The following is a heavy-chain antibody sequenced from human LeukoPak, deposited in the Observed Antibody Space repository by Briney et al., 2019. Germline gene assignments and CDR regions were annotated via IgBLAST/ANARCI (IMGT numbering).Heavy chain of an antibody. CDR2: IYYSGST. V-gene: IGHV4-39*07. CDR3: ARDTDWFSASVAGNFDY. D-gene: IGHD6-19*01. CDR1: GGSISSSSYY. Sequence: KPSETLSLTCTVSGGSISSSSYYWGWTRQPPGKGLEWIGSIYYSGSTYYNPSLKSRVTISVDTSKNQFSLKLSSVTAADTAVYYCARDTDWFSASVAGNFDYWGQGTLVTVSS. J-gene: IGHJ4*02.